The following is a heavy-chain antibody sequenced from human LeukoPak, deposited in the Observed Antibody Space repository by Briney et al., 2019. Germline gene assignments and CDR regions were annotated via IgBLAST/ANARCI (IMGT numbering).Heavy chain of an antibody. J-gene: IGHJ4*02. CDR2: INPNSGET. D-gene: IGHD4-11*01. V-gene: IGHV1-2*02. CDR1: GSTFTPSY. CDR3: ARDRDYSNTERGFDY. Sequence: GAPVKVSCTPSGSTFTPSYIHSVRQAPGQGLEWMGWINPNSGETNSAQKFQGRVTMTGDTSISTAYMELRRVTSDDTAVYYCARDRDYSNTERGFDYWGQGTLVTVSS.